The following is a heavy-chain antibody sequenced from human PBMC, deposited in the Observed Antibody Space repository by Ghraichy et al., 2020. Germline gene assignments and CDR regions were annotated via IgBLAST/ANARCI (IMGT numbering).Heavy chain of an antibody. J-gene: IGHJ6*02. CDR1: GFTITNDW. CDR2: IKSDGSGA. V-gene: IGHV3-74*01. CDR3: ARDRHYAMDV. Sequence: ETLSLTCAVSGFTITNDWMHWVRQAPGKGLVWVSHIKSDGSGATYADSVKGRFTISRDNAKNTLFLQLNSLRAEDTAVYYCARDRHYAMDVWGPGTTVTGSS.